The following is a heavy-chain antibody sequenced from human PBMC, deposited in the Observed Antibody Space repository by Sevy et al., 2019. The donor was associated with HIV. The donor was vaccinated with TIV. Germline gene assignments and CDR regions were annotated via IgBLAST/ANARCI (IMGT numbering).Heavy chain of an antibody. CDR1: GFTFTSYA. D-gene: IGHD3-22*01. Sequence: GGSLRLSCKPSGFTFTSYAMNWVRQAPGKGLEWISTIYGSGGVTYYADSVKGRFTISRDKSKNTLYLQMNSLRTEDTALYYCAGGRYDSSGSFDALDIWCQGTMVTVSS. V-gene: IGHV3-23*01. CDR3: AGGRYDSSGSFDALDI. CDR2: IYGSGGVT. J-gene: IGHJ3*02.